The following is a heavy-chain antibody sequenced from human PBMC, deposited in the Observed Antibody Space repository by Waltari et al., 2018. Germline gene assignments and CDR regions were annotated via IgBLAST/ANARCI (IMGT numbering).Heavy chain of an antibody. D-gene: IGHD6-6*01. CDR3: ARQVQYSSSSFGAFDI. CDR2: IDPSDSYS. CDR1: GYSFTSYW. J-gene: IGHJ3*02. V-gene: IGHV5-10-1*03. Sequence: EVQLVQSEAEMKKPGESLRISCKGSGYSFTSYWIPWVRQMPGKGLEWMGRIDPSDSYSNYSPSFQGHVTISADKSISIAYLQWSSLKASDTAVYYCARQVQYSSSSFGAFDIWGQGTMVTVSS.